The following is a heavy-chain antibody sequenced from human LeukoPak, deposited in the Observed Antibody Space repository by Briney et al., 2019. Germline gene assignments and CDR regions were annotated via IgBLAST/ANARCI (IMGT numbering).Heavy chain of an antibody. CDR1: GYTFTSYG. CDR3: ARDRGSNHGARYCSSTSCYVWNY. D-gene: IGHD2-2*01. J-gene: IGHJ4*02. Sequence: EASVKVSCKASGYTFTSYGISWVRQAPGQGLEWMGWFSAYNGNTNYAQKLQGRVTMTTDTSTSTAYMELRSLRSDDTAVYYCARDRGSNHGARYCSSTSCYVWNYWGQGTLVTVSS. V-gene: IGHV1-18*01. CDR2: FSAYNGNT.